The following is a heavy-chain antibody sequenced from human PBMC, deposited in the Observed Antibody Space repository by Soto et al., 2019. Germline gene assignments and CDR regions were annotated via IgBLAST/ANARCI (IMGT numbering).Heavy chain of an antibody. V-gene: IGHV4-59*05. CDR1: GGSISSYY. D-gene: IGHD6-19*01. J-gene: IGHJ4*02. Sequence: SETLSLTCTVSGGSISSYYWSWIRQPPGKGLEWIGSIYYSGSTYYNPSLKSRVTISVDTSKNQFSLKLSSVTAADTAVYYCAREDTVAGLPYYWGQGTLVTVSS. CDR2: IYYSGST. CDR3: AREDTVAGLPYY.